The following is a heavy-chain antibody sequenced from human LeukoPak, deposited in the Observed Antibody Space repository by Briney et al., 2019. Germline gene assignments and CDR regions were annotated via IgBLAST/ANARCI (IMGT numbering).Heavy chain of an antibody. Sequence: SETLSLTCTVSGYSISSGYYWGWIRQPPGKGLEWIGSIYHSGSTYYNPSLKSRVTISVDTSKNQFSLKLSSVTAADTAVYYCARGPIMITFGGVIAPFDYWGQGTLVTVSS. D-gene: IGHD3-16*02. CDR1: GYSISSGYY. CDR2: IYHSGST. V-gene: IGHV4-38-2*02. J-gene: IGHJ4*02. CDR3: ARGPIMITFGGVIAPFDY.